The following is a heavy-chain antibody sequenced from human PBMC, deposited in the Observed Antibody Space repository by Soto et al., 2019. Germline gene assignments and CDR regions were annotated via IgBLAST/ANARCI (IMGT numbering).Heavy chain of an antibody. Sequence: GGSLRLSCAASGFTFSSYAMSWVRQAPGKGLEWVSAISGSGGSTYYADSVKGRFTISRDNSKNTLYLKMNSLRAEDTAVYYCAKDIVVVVAAYFDYWGQGTMVTVYS. J-gene: IGHJ4*02. V-gene: IGHV3-23*01. CDR1: GFTFSSYA. CDR3: AKDIVVVVAAYFDY. D-gene: IGHD2-15*01. CDR2: ISGSGGST.